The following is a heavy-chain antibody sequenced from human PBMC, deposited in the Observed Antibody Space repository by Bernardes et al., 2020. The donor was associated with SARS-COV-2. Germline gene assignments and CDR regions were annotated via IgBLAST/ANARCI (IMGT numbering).Heavy chain of an antibody. D-gene: IGHD1-1*01. CDR2: IYYTGTT. V-gene: IGHV4-59*08. CDR1: RSSIIGYY. Sequence: SEALSLTCTVSRSSIIGYYWSWIRQPPGKELAWIVYIYYTGTTNYNPSLESRVTLSIDTSKKQFSLRLSSVTAADTAVYYCARGGNNWFDPWGKGTPVTVSS. CDR3: ARGGNNWFDP. J-gene: IGHJ5*02.